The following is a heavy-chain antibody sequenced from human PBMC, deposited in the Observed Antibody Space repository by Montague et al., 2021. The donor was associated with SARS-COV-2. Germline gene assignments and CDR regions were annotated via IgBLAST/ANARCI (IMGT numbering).Heavy chain of an antibody. Sequence: SETLSLTCTVSGGSISSGGYYWSWIRQHPGKGLEWIGYIYYSGSTNYNPSLKSRVTISVDTSKNQFSLKLSSVTAADTAVYYCAREYPGFTLDYWGQGTLVTVSS. CDR2: IYYSGST. V-gene: IGHV4-61*08. CDR3: AREYPGFTLDY. D-gene: IGHD6-25*01. J-gene: IGHJ4*02. CDR1: GGSISSGGYY.